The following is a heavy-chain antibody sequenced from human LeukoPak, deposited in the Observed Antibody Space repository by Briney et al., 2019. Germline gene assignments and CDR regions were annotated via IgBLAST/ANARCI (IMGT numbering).Heavy chain of an antibody. CDR2: INPNSGGT. J-gene: IGHJ4*02. V-gene: IGHV1-2*02. CDR3: ARDGSPYYDFWSGYPFDY. CDR1: GYTFTGYY. D-gene: IGHD3-3*01. Sequence: ASVKVSCKASGYTFTGYYMHWVRQAPGQGLEWMGWINPNSGGTNYAQKFQGRVTMTRDTSISTAYMELSRLRSDDTAVYYCARDGSPYYDFWSGYPFDYWGQGTLVTVSS.